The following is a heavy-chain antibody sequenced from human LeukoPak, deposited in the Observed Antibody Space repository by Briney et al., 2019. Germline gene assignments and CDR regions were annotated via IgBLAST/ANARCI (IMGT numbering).Heavy chain of an antibody. V-gene: IGHV4-34*01. CDR1: GXSFSGYY. CDR3: ARRGYSSAKRRAFDY. CDR2: INHSGST. J-gene: IGHJ4*02. Sequence: SETLSLTCAVYGXSFSGYYWSWIRQPPGKGLEWIGEINHSGSTNYNPSLKSRVTISVDTSKNQFSLKLSSVTAADTAVYYCARRGYSSAKRRAFDYWGQGTLVTISS. D-gene: IGHD6-19*01.